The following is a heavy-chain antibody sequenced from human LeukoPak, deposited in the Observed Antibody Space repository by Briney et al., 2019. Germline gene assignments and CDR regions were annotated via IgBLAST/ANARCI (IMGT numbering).Heavy chain of an antibody. CDR2: ISWNSGSI. CDR3: AKGVAGTFDY. D-gene: IGHD6-19*01. Sequence: PGRSLRLSCAASGFTFDDYAMHWVRRAPGKGLEWVSGISWNSGSIGYADSVKGRFTISRDNAKNSLYLQMNSLRAEDTALYYCAKGVAGTFDYWGQGTLVTVSS. CDR1: GFTFDDYA. V-gene: IGHV3-9*01. J-gene: IGHJ4*02.